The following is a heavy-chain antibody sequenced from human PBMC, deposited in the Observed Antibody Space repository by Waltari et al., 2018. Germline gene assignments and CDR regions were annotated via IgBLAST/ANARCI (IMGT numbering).Heavy chain of an antibody. CDR3: AKVGRTDFVSGSYSGLRS. Sequence: QVQLVESGGGVVQPGRSLRLSCAASGFPFSDYAMHWVRQAPGGGLEWVAAISSDGVNKYYADSVKGRFTISRDNSKNTLYLQVNTLRVEDTTVYFCAKVGRTDFVSGSYSGLRSWGQGTLVTVSS. V-gene: IGHV3-30*04. D-gene: IGHD3-16*01. J-gene: IGHJ5*02. CDR2: ISSDGVNK. CDR1: GFPFSDYA.